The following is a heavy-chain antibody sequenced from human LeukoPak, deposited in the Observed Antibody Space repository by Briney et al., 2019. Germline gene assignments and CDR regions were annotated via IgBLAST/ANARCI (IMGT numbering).Heavy chain of an antibody. CDR3: ARHSYDSSGYYLEENGMDV. J-gene: IGHJ6*02. Sequence: PSETLSLTCAVYGGSFSGYYWSWIRQPPGKGLEWIGEINHSGSTNYNPPLKSRVTISVDTSKNQFSLKLSSVTAADTAVYYCARHSYDSSGYYLEENGMDVWGQGTTVTVSS. CDR2: INHSGST. CDR1: GGSFSGYY. D-gene: IGHD3-22*01. V-gene: IGHV4-34*01.